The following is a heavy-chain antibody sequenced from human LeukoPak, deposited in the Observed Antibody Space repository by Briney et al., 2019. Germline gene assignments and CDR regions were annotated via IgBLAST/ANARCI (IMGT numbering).Heavy chain of an antibody. CDR1: GLTFSSYS. Sequence: PGGSLRLSCAASGLTFSSYSMNWVRQAPGKGLEWVSYISSSSNTIYYADSVKGRFTISRDNAKNSLYLQMNSLRAEDTAVYYCAKNYGDYVYYFDYWGQGTLVTVSS. V-gene: IGHV3-48*01. CDR3: AKNYGDYVYYFDY. D-gene: IGHD4-17*01. CDR2: ISSSSNTI. J-gene: IGHJ4*02.